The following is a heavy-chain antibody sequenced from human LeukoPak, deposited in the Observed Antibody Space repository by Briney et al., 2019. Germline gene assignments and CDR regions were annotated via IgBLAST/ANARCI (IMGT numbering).Heavy chain of an antibody. J-gene: IGHJ4*02. D-gene: IGHD5-18*01. Sequence: GGSLRLSCAASGLIVCNNYMNWVRPAPGKGLEWVSALYIGGNTYYADSVRGRFTISRDNSKNTLYLQMNSLRVEDTAIYYCTTTAGYNYGQYWGQGTLVTVSS. CDR3: TTTAGYNYGQY. CDR2: LYIGGNT. V-gene: IGHV3-53*01. CDR1: GLIVCNNY.